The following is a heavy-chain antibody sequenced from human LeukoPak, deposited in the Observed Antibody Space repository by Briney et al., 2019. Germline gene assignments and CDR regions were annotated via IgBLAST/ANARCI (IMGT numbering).Heavy chain of an antibody. CDR1: GITLSNYG. J-gene: IGHJ4*02. V-gene: IGHV3-23*01. D-gene: IGHD1-26*01. CDR2: ISESGGGT. CDR3: AKGEVFDY. Sequence: GGSLRLSCVVSGITLSNYGMSWVRQAPGKGLEWVSGISESGGGTNYADSVKGRFTISRDNSKNTLYLQMNSLRAEDTAVYYCAKGEVFDYWGQGTLVTVSS.